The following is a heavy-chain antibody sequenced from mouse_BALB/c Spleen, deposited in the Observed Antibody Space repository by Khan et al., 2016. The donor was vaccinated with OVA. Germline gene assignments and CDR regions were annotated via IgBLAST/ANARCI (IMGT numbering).Heavy chain of an antibody. CDR2: INTYTGEP. CDR3: TRSQGNFLFAY. Sequence: QIQLVQSGPELKKPGETVKISCKASGYTLTDYGLNWVKQAPGKDLKWMGWINTYTGEPTFVDDFKGRFAFSLETSASTAYLQIIDLKNEDTATXFCTRSQGNFLFAYWGQGTLVTVSA. V-gene: IGHV9-3-1*01. CDR1: GYTLTDYG. J-gene: IGHJ3*01. D-gene: IGHD2-1*01.